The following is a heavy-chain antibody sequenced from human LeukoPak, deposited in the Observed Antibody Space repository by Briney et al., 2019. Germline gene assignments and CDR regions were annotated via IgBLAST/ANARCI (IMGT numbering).Heavy chain of an antibody. V-gene: IGHV3-23*01. D-gene: IGHD3-22*01. CDR3: ARDRGYSTFDY. CDR2: ISGSGGST. Sequence: PGGSLRLSCAASGFTFSSYAMSWVRQAPGKGLEWVSAISGSGGSTYYADSVKGRFTISRDNSKNTLYLQMNSLRADDTAVYFCARDRGYSTFDYWGQGTLVTVSS. J-gene: IGHJ4*02. CDR1: GFTFSSYA.